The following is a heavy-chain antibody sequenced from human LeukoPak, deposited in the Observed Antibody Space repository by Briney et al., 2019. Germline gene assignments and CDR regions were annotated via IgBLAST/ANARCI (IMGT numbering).Heavy chain of an antibody. V-gene: IGHV3-23*01. CDR1: GFAFNTYG. CDR3: ARWRGPQSEFDY. D-gene: IGHD5-24*01. CDR2: LSGSGAKT. J-gene: IGHJ4*02. Sequence: PGGSLRLSCAASGFAFNTYGMSWVRQAPGKGLEWVSALSGSGAKTFYADSVKGRFAISRDNAKNSLFLQMNSLRDEDTAVYYCARWRGPQSEFDYWGQGTLVTVSS.